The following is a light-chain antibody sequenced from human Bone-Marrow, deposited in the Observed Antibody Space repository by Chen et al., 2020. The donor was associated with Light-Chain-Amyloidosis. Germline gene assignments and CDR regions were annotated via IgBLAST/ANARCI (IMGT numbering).Light chain of an antibody. V-gene: IGLV3-25*03. CDR3: QSADSSGTYEVI. CDR1: DLPTKY. Sequence: SYELTQPPSVSVSPGQTARITCSADDLPTKYAYWYQQKPGQAPVLVIQRDTERPTGISERFSGSSSGTTATLTISGVQAEDEADYHCQSADSSGTYEVIFGGVTKLTV. CDR2: RDT. J-gene: IGLJ2*01.